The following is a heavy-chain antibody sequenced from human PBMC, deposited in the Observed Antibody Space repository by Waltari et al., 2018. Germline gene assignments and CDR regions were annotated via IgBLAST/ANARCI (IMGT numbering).Heavy chain of an antibody. Sequence: QVQLVQSGAEVKKPGSSVKVSCKASGGTFSNYAITWVRQAPGQGLEWMGRIITTLGVADYAQKFQGRVTISADKSTNTAYMELSSLRSGDTAVYYCAALYGDDYWGQGTLVIVSS. CDR2: IITTLGVA. CDR1: GGTFSNYA. D-gene: IGHD2-2*02. J-gene: IGHJ4*02. CDR3: AALYGDDY. V-gene: IGHV1-69*02.